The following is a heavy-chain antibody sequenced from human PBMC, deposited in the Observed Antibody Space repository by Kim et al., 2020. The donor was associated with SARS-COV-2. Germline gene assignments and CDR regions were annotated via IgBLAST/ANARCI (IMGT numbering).Heavy chain of an antibody. CDR3: ARSSWRLGELSSGVYYFDY. Sequence: RVTISVDTSKNQFSLKLSSVTAADTAVYYCARSSWRLGELSSGVYYFDYWGQGTLVTVSS. J-gene: IGHJ4*02. V-gene: IGHV4-31*02. D-gene: IGHD3-16*02.